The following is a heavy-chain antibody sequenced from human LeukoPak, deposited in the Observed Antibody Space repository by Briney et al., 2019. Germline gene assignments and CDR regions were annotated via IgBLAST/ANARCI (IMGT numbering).Heavy chain of an antibody. J-gene: IGHJ4*02. CDR1: GGSISSSNW. Sequence: SETLSLTCAASGGSISSSNWWSWVRQPPGKGLEWIGEIYHSGSTNYNPSLKCRVTISVDKSKNQFSLKLSSVTAADTAVYYCASLAVASRWGQGTLVTVSS. CDR2: IYHSGST. CDR3: ASLAVASR. V-gene: IGHV4-4*02. D-gene: IGHD6-19*01.